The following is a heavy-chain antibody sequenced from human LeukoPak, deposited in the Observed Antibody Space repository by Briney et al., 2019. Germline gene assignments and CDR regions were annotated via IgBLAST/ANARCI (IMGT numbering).Heavy chain of an antibody. D-gene: IGHD6-13*01. V-gene: IGHV1-2*02. Sequence: ASVKVSCKASGYTFTGYYMHCVRQAPGQGLEWMGWINPNSGGTNYAQKFQGRVTMTRDTSISTAYMELSRLRSDDTAVYYCARVMAAAGTLPNYWGQGTLVTVSS. CDR2: INPNSGGT. CDR1: GYTFTGYY. J-gene: IGHJ4*02. CDR3: ARVMAAAGTLPNY.